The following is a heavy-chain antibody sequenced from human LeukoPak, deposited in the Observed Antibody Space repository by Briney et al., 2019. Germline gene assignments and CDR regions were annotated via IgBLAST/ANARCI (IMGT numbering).Heavy chain of an antibody. CDR1: GFTFSDYY. D-gene: IGHD6-6*01. CDR2: INSRGTST. J-gene: IGHJ4*02. V-gene: IGHV3-11*01. CDR3: ARDRTSSSLDY. Sequence: GGSLRLSCAASGFTFSDYYMTWIRQAPGKGLEGISFINSRGTSTYYADSVKGRFTISRDNAKNSLYLQMNSLRAEDTAVYYCARDRTSSSLDYWGQGTLVTVSS.